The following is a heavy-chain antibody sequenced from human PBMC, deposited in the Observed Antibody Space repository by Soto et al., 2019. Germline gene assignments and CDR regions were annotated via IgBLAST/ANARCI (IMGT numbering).Heavy chain of an antibody. CDR1: GDSIGRFY. V-gene: IGHV4-4*07. Sequence: QVQLHESGPGLVKPSETLSLTCNVSGDSIGRFYWSWIRQSAEKGLEWIGRVYSTGGTAYNPALKGAVTISLDRSNNHVSLEMKSVTPADTAVYFCARDLSGTGLDIWGRGTRVTVSS. J-gene: IGHJ6*02. D-gene: IGHD1-26*01. CDR2: VYSTGGT. CDR3: ARDLSGTGLDI.